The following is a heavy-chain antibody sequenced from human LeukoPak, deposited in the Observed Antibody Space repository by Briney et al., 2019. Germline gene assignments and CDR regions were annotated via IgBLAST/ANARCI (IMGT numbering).Heavy chain of an antibody. V-gene: IGHV4-59*01. D-gene: IGHD3-22*01. CDR3: ARDYYYYDSSGYYHWYFDL. J-gene: IGHJ2*01. CDR2: IYYSGST. CDR1: GGSLSSYY. Sequence: PSETLSLTCTVSGGSLSSYYWSWIRQPPGKGLEWIGYIYYSGSTNYNPSLKSRVTISVDTSKNQFSLKLSSVTAADTAVYYCARDYYYYDSSGYYHWYFDLWGRGTLVTVSS.